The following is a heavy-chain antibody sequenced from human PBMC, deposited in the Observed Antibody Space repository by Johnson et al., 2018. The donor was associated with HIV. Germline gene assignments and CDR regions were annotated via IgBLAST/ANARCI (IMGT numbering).Heavy chain of an antibody. Sequence: QVQLVESGGGVVQPGRSLRLSCAASGFTFSSYGMHWVRQAPGKGLEWVAVISYDGSNKYYADSVKGRFTISRDNSKNTLYLQMNSLRAEDTAVYYCAKDSVFNYYDSSGYYGGAFDIWGQGTMVTVSS. V-gene: IGHV3-30*18. J-gene: IGHJ3*02. CDR3: AKDSVFNYYDSSGYYGGAFDI. D-gene: IGHD3-22*01. CDR2: ISYDGSNK. CDR1: GFTFSSYG.